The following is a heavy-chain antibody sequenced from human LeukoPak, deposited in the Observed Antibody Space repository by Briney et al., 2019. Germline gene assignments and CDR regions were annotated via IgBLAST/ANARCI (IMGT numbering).Heavy chain of an antibody. CDR3: ASLEDSGGYYPYDAFDI. J-gene: IGHJ3*02. V-gene: IGHV3-9*01. Sequence: GRSLRLSCAASGFTFDDYAMHWVRQAPGKGLEWVSGISWNSGSIGYADSVKGRFTISRDNAKNSLYLQMNSLRAEDTALYYCASLEDSGGYYPYDAFDIWGQGTMVTVSS. CDR2: ISWNSGSI. CDR1: GFTFDDYA. D-gene: IGHD3-22*01.